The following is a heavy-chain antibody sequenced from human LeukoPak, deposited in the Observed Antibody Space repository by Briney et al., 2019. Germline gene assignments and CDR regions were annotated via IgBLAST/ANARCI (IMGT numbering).Heavy chain of an antibody. V-gene: IGHV3-48*04. CDR1: GFTFSSYS. CDR3: ARGGGYCGGDCYGIDY. J-gene: IGHJ4*02. D-gene: IGHD2-21*01. Sequence: PGGSLRLSCAASGFTFSSYSMNWVRQAPGKGLEWVSYISSASGSIYYADSVKGRFTISRDNAKNSLYLQMNSLRAEDTAVYYCARGGGYCGGDCYGIDYWGQGTLVTVSS. CDR2: ISSASGSI.